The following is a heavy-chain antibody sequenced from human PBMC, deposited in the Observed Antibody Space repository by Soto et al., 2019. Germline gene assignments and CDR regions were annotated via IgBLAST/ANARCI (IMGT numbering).Heavy chain of an antibody. CDR1: GGSISSSPYY. J-gene: IGHJ4*02. Sequence: QLQLQESGPGLVKPSETLSLTCTVSGGSISSSPYYWAWIRQPPGKGLQWIGNIYYNGNTFYNPSLRSHVTISIDTSKSQFSLGLGSVTDSDTAVYYCARHGPLTNNWNQLNCWGQGTLVTVSS. V-gene: IGHV4-39*01. D-gene: IGHD1-1*01. CDR3: ARHGPLTNNWNQLNC. CDR2: IYYNGNT.